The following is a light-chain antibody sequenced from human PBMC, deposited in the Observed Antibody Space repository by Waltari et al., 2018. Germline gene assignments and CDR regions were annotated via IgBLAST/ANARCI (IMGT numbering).Light chain of an antibody. J-gene: IGKJ5*01. CDR1: QSVFHTNDNNS. V-gene: IGKV4-1*01. Sequence: DIVMTQSPDSLAVSLGERSVSNCKSSQSVFHTNDNNSLAWYQHKPGQPPKLPIYWASTRDSGVPDRFSGSGSGTDFTLAISSLQPEDVAVYVCQQYYIPPLTFGQGTRLEI. CDR2: WAS. CDR3: QQYYIPPLT.